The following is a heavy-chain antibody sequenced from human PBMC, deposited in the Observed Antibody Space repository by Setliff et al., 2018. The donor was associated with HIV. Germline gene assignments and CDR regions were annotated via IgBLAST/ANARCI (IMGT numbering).Heavy chain of an antibody. CDR3: ARDHRPYFYDKAWFDP. CDR1: EFVFTSYS. Sequence: GGSLRLSCVASEFVFTSYSMNWVRQAPGKGLEWVSSISSTGSFIYYSDSVKGRFTISRDNTKNSLYLQMNSLRAEDTAVYYCARDHRPYFYDKAWFDPWGQGTLVTVSS. CDR2: ISSTGSFI. D-gene: IGHD3-22*01. V-gene: IGHV3-21*01. J-gene: IGHJ5*02.